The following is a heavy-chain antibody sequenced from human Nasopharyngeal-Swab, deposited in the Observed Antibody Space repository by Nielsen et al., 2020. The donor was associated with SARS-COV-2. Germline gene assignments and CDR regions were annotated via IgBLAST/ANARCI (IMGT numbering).Heavy chain of an antibody. Sequence: GESLKISCAASGFTFSSYCMSWVRQAPGKGLEWVANIKQDGSEKYYVDSVKGRFTISRDNAKNSLYLQMNSLRAEDTAVYYCARDSYYDILTGRDYYYYYGMDVWGQGTTVTVSS. D-gene: IGHD3-9*01. CDR3: ARDSYYDILTGRDYYYYYGMDV. J-gene: IGHJ6*02. CDR1: GFTFSSYC. CDR2: IKQDGSEK. V-gene: IGHV3-7*01.